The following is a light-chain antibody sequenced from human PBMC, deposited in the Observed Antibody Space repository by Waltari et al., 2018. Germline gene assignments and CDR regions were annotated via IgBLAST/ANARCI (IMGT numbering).Light chain of an antibody. Sequence: EIVLTQSPGTLSLSPGESATLSCRASQCVSRTLAWYQQKPGQAPRLLIYGASTRATGIPERFSGGGSGTDFSLTISRPEPEDFAVYYCQHYVSLPATFGQGTKVEIK. CDR3: QHYVSLPAT. J-gene: IGKJ1*01. V-gene: IGKV3-20*01. CDR2: GAS. CDR1: QCVSRT.